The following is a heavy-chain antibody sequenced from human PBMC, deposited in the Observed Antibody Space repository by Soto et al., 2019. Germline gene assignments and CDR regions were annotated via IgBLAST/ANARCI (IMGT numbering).Heavy chain of an antibody. D-gene: IGHD3-22*01. CDR1: GFTFSSYS. Sequence: PXGSLRLSCAASGFTFSSYSMSWVRQAPGKGLEWVSAISGSGGSTYYADSVKGRFTISRDNSKNTLYLQMNSLRAEDTAVYYCAKEADYYDSSGYYYAFDYWGQGTLVTVSS. J-gene: IGHJ4*02. CDR3: AKEADYYDSSGYYYAFDY. V-gene: IGHV3-23*01. CDR2: ISGSGGST.